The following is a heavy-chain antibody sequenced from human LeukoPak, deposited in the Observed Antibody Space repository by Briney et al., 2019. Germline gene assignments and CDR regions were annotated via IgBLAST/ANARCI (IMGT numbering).Heavy chain of an antibody. CDR1: GGSISSGGYY. Sequence: SETLSLTCTVSGGSISSGGYYWSWIRQHPGKGLEWIGYIYYSGSTYYNPSLKSRVTISVDTSKNQFSLKLSSVTAADTAVYYCARRAEYSYGSLYGMDVRGQGTTVTVSS. CDR2: IYYSGST. V-gene: IGHV4-31*03. J-gene: IGHJ6*02. D-gene: IGHD5-18*01. CDR3: ARRAEYSYGSLYGMDV.